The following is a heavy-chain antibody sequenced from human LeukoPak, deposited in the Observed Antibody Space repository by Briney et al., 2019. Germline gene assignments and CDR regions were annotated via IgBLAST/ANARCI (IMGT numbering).Heavy chain of an antibody. CDR1: GGSISSYY. D-gene: IGHD6-13*01. J-gene: IGHJ4*02. CDR2: IYYSGST. V-gene: IGHV4-59*12. Sequence: SETLSLTCTVSGGSISSYYWSWIRQPPGKGLEWIGYIYYSGSTNYNPSLKSRVTISVDTSKNQFSLKLSSVTAADTAVYYRARVAAATAWNWGQGTLVTVSS. CDR3: ARVAAATAWN.